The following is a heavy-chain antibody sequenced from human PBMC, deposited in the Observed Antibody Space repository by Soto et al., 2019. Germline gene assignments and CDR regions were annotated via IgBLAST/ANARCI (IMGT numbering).Heavy chain of an antibody. CDR3: AGGYDWIYYYYGMDV. V-gene: IGHV4-59*01. CDR2: IYYSGST. J-gene: IGHJ6*02. D-gene: IGHD5-12*01. Sequence: ETLSLTCTVSGGSISSYYWSWIRQPPGKGLEWIGYIYYSGSTNYNPSLKSRVTISVDTSKNQFSLKLSSVTAADTAVYYCAGGYDWIYYYYGMDVWGQGTTVTVS. CDR1: GGSISSYY.